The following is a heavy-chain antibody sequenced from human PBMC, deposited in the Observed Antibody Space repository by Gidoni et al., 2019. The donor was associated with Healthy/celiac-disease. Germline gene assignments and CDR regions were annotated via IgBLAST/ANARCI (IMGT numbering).Heavy chain of an antibody. Sequence: EVQLGESGGGGVRPGGSLRLSCAASGFTFDDYGMSWVRQAPGSGLELVSGINWNGGSTGYADSVKGRFTISRDNAKNSLYLQMNSLRAEDTALYSCARDAHYYGSGSYWYFDLWGRGTLVTVSS. CDR1: GFTFDDYG. V-gene: IGHV3-20*04. CDR3: ARDAHYYGSGSYWYFDL. J-gene: IGHJ2*01. CDR2: INWNGGST. D-gene: IGHD3-10*01.